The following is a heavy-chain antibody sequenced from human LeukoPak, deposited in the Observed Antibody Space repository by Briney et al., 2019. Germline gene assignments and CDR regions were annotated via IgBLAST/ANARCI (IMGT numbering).Heavy chain of an antibody. Sequence: GEPLHISCQGSGSRFTNYSIAWVRKLPRKGREWMGIIFPGDSHTRYSPSFHGQVTISARKSTSTPYLQWNSLQAADTAMTVRARSNKRGADSYGVDYWGEGTLVTVSS. CDR3: ARSNKRGADSYGVDY. CDR2: IFPGDSHT. D-gene: IGHD5-18*01. CDR1: GSRFTNYS. V-gene: IGHV5-51*01. J-gene: IGHJ4*02.